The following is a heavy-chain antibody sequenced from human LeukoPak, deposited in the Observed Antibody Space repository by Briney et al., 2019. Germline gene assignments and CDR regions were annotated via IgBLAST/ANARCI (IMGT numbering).Heavy chain of an antibody. J-gene: IGHJ4*02. D-gene: IGHD3-10*01. CDR3: AKVGVYDSGTLRGYFDF. V-gene: IGHV3-23*01. Sequence: AGSLRLSCAGTGFTFRSYTMSWVRQAPGKGLEWVSAIITSGGTTYYADSVKGRFTISRDNSKNTLYLQMSSLRAEDTAVYYCAKVGVYDSGTLRGYFDFWGQGTLVTVSS. CDR1: GFTFRSYT. CDR2: IITSGGTT.